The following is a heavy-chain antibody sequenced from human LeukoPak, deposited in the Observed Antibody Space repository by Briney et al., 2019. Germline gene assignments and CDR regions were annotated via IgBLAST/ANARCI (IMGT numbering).Heavy chain of an antibody. J-gene: IGHJ4*02. V-gene: IGHV4-39*01. CDR3: ARRGYSYGLGYYFDY. Sequence: PSETLSLTCTVSGGSISSSSYYWGWVRQPPGTGLEWVGSIYYSGSTYYNPSLKRRVTISVDTTKNQFSLKLISVTAADTAVYYCARRGYSYGLGYYFDYWGQGTLVTVSS. CDR2: IYYSGST. CDR1: GGSISSSSYY. D-gene: IGHD5-18*01.